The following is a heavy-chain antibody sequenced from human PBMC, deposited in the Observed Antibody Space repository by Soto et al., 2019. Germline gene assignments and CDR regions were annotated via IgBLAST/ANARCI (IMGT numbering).Heavy chain of an antibody. D-gene: IGHD2-2*01. V-gene: IGHV4-59*08. CDR3: ARHGIPNKVVPAAMHPHCYYYYFIDV. CDR2: IYYSGST. Sequence: SETLCVTCTVSGGSISSYYWSWIRQPPGKGLEWIGYIYYSGSTNYNPSLKSRVTISVDTSKNQFSLKLSSVTAADTAVYYCARHGIPNKVVPAAMHPHCYYYYFIDVCGRGTTVTGSS. CDR1: GGSISSYY. J-gene: IGHJ6*03.